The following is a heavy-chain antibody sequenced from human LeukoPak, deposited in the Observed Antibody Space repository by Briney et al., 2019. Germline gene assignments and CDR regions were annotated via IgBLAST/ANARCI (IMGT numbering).Heavy chain of an antibody. Sequence: PGGSLRLSCAASGFTFSDYGMHWVRQAPGKGLEWVAVIWYDGTNKRYAESVKGRFAISSDDSKNTLYLQMNGLRVEDTAVYYCAKRGSYSSSSRDYYYMDVWGKGTTVTVSS. D-gene: IGHD6-6*01. CDR2: IWYDGTNK. V-gene: IGHV3-33*03. J-gene: IGHJ6*03. CDR1: GFTFSDYG. CDR3: AKRGSYSSSSRDYYYMDV.